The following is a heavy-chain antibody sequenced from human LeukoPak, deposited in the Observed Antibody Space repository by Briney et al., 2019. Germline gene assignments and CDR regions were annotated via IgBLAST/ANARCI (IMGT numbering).Heavy chain of an antibody. Sequence: GGSLRLSCAASGFTFSDHYMDWVRQAPGKGLEWVGRTRNKANSYTTEYAASVKGRFTISRDDSKNSLYLQMNSLRAEDMALYYCARAPNRREDAFDIWGQGTMVTVSS. V-gene: IGHV3-72*01. D-gene: IGHD1-14*01. CDR3: ARAPNRREDAFDI. CDR1: GFTFSDHY. CDR2: TRNKANSYTT. J-gene: IGHJ3*02.